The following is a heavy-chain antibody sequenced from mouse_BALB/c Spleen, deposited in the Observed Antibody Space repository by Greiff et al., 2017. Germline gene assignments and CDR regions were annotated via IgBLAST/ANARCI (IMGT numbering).Heavy chain of an antibody. Sequence: EVKLVESGGGLVKPGGSLKLSCAASGFAFSSYDMSWVRQTPEKRLEWVAYISSGGGSTYYPDTVKGRFTISRDNAKNTLYLQMSSLKSEDTAMYYCASIYDGYPYYAMDYWGQGTSVTVSS. J-gene: IGHJ4*01. V-gene: IGHV5-12-1*01. CDR1: GFAFSSYD. CDR2: ISSGGGST. D-gene: IGHD2-3*01. CDR3: ASIYDGYPYYAMDY.